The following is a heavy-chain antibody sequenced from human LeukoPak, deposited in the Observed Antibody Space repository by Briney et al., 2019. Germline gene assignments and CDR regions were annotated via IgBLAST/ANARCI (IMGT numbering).Heavy chain of an antibody. CDR3: GKGRVSE. Sequence: GGSLRLSCAASGFPFNTQDMRWVRQSPGKGLEWVSSIHADGVGTFYADSVRGRFTISRDNSKNTLDLQMNSLRVEDTAVYYCGKGRVSEWGQGTLVTVSS. J-gene: IGHJ4*02. D-gene: IGHD6-19*01. V-gene: IGHV3-23*01. CDR2: IHADGVGT. CDR1: GFPFNTQD.